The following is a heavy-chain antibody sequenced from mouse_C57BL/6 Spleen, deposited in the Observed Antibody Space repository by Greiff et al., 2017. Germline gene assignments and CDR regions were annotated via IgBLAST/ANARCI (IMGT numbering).Heavy chain of an antibody. J-gene: IGHJ3*01. Sequence: VQLQQSGPELVKPGASVKISCKASGYAFSSSWMNWVKQRPGKGLEWIGRIYPGDGDTNYNGKFKGKATLTADKSSSTAYMQLSSLAAEDSAVYVCAALDGDYVAWFAYWGQGTLVTVSA. CDR1: GYAFSSSW. D-gene: IGHD2-13*01. V-gene: IGHV1-82*01. CDR2: IYPGDGDT. CDR3: AALDGDYVAWFAY.